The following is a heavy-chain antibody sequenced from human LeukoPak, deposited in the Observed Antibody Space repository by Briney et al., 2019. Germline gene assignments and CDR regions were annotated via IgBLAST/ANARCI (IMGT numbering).Heavy chain of an antibody. Sequence: GRSLRLSCAASGFTFSSHGMQWVRQAPGKGLEWVALIWHDGSKTNYVDSVMGRFTISRDSSKNTLYLQMDNLRVEDTAVYFCAKDQSYGSLWFDPWGQGTLVTVSS. D-gene: IGHD3-10*01. CDR1: GFTFSSHG. CDR2: IWHDGSKT. V-gene: IGHV3-33*06. J-gene: IGHJ5*02. CDR3: AKDQSYGSLWFDP.